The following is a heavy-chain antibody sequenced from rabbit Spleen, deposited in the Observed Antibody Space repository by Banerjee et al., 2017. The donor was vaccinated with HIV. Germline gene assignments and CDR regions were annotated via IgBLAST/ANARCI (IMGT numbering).Heavy chain of an antibody. J-gene: IGHJ4*01. V-gene: IGHV1S7*01. Sequence: QLRESGGGLVQPGGSLKLSCKASGFDFTSYYMSWVRQAPGKGLEWIGYIDPVFGSAYYAIWVNGRFSISRENPQNTVSLQLNSLPAADAPTYFWARGVGLWGPGTLVTVS. CDR1: GFDFTSYY. CDR2: IDPVFGSA. D-gene: IGHD4-1*01. CDR3: ARGVGL.